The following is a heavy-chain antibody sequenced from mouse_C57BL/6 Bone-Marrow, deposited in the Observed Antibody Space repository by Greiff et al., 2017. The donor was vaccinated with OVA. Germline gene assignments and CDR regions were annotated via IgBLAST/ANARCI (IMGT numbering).Heavy chain of an antibody. V-gene: IGHV1-59*01. CDR2: IDPSDSYT. CDR1: GYTFTSYW. Sequence: QVQLQQPGAELVRPGTSVKLSCKASGYTFTSYWMHWVKQRPGQGLEWIGVIDPSDSYTNYIQKFKGKATLTVDTSSSTAYMQLSSLTSEDSAVYYCAREDGYPYWYFDVWGTGTTVTVSS. D-gene: IGHD2-3*01. J-gene: IGHJ1*03. CDR3: AREDGYPYWYFDV.